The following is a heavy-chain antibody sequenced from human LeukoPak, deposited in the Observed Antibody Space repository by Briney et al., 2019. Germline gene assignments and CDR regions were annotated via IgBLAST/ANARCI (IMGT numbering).Heavy chain of an antibody. CDR1: GGSITNYY. Sequence: PSETLSLTCTVSGGSITNYYWSWIRQPPGKGLEWIGHIHYSGSTKYKSSLKSRVTISVDTSKNQFSLKLNSVTAADTAVYYCARETSQKGAHYMDVWGKGTTVTISS. V-gene: IGHV4-59*01. J-gene: IGHJ6*03. D-gene: IGHD3-16*01. CDR2: IHYSGST. CDR3: ARETSQKGAHYMDV.